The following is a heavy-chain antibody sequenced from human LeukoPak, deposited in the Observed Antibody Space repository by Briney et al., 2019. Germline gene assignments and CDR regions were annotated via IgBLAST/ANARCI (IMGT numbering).Heavy chain of an antibody. CDR3: ARAAWYYGPGSRRGDAFDI. D-gene: IGHD3-10*01. J-gene: IGHJ3*02. Sequence: ASVKVSCKASGYTFTGYYMHWVRQAPGQGLEWMGWISPNSDGTNYAQKFQGRVTMTRDTSTSTVYMELSSLRSEDTAVYYCARAAWYYGPGSRRGDAFDIWGQGTMVTVSS. V-gene: IGHV1-2*02. CDR2: ISPNSDGT. CDR1: GYTFTGYY.